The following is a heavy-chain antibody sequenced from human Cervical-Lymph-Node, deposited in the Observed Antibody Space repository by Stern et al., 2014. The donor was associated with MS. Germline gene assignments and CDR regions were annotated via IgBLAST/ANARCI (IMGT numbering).Heavy chain of an antibody. CDR3: AREEDYMLENCGMDV. J-gene: IGHJ6*02. V-gene: IGHV1-18*01. D-gene: IGHD3-16*01. CDR2: ISAYNGNT. CDR1: GYTFTSYG. Sequence: VQLVESGAEVKKPGASVKVSCKASGYTFTSYGISWVRQAPGQGLEWMGWISAYNGNTNYAQKLQGRVTMTPDTSTSTAYMELRSLRSDDTAVYYCAREEDYMLENCGMDVWGQGTTVTVSS.